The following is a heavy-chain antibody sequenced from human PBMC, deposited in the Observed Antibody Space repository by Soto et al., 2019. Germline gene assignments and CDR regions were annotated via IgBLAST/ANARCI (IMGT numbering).Heavy chain of an antibody. CDR1: GYTFTSYH. CDR3: ARAQAWDIHDY. D-gene: IGHD1-26*01. CDR2: INLASSST. J-gene: IGHJ4*02. Sequence: ASVKVSCKASGYTFTSYHIHWVRQAPGQGLEWMGVINLASSSTIYAQKFQGRVSMTRDTSTSTVYMELTTLRSEDTAVYYCARAQAWDIHDYWGQGTLVTVSS. V-gene: IGHV1-46*03.